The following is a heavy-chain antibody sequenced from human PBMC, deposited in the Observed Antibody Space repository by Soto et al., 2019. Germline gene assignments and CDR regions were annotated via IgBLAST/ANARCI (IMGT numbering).Heavy chain of an antibody. D-gene: IGHD5-18*01. CDR1: GFTFSSYA. Sequence: QVQLVESGGGVVQPGRSLRLSCAASGFTFSSYAMHWVRQAPGKGLEWVAVISYDGSNKYYADSVKGRFTISRDNSKNTLYLQMNSLRAEDTAVYYCARERPRVMVTVGGAFDIWGQGTMVTVSS. V-gene: IGHV3-30-3*01. J-gene: IGHJ3*02. CDR2: ISYDGSNK. CDR3: ARERPRVMVTVGGAFDI.